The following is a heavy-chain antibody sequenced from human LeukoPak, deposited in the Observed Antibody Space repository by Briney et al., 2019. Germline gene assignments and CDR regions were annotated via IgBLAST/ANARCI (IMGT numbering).Heavy chain of an antibody. CDR2: INWNGGST. CDR1: GFSFDDYV. CDR3: ARDEAHSSGWYHDY. Sequence: GGSLRLSRAASGFSFDDYVMSWVRQAPGKGLEWVSGINWNGGSTGYADSVKGRFTISRDNAKNSLYLQMNSLRAEDTALYHCARDEAHSSGWYHDYWGQGILVTVSS. J-gene: IGHJ4*02. V-gene: IGHV3-20*01. D-gene: IGHD6-13*01.